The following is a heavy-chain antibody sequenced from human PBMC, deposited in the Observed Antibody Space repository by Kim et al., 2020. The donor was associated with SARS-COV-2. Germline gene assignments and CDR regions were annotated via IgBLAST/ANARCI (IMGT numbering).Heavy chain of an antibody. CDR3: ARGQWSQSAVDF. V-gene: IGHV1-18*01. D-gene: IGHD6-19*01. CDR1: GYSFTSFG. J-gene: IGHJ4*02. Sequence: ASVKVSCKASGYSFTSFGITWVRQAPGQGLEWGGWISTYSGDANYAQKLQGRVTMTRDTSTTTAYVELGSLRPDDTAVYYCARGQWSQSAVDFWGQGTLLTVSS. CDR2: ISTYSGDA.